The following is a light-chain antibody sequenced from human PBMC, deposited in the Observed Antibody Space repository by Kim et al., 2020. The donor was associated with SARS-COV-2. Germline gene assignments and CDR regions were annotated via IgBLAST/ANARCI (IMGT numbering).Light chain of an antibody. CDR3: QQSNGYPWT. Sequence: IQLTQSPSSLSASVEDRVTITCRASQGILSYLAWYQHKSGQAPRLLIYAASTLQSGVPSRFSGSGSGTDFTLTISSLQPEDFATYYCQQSNGYPWTFGQGTKVDIK. CDR1: QGILSY. J-gene: IGKJ1*01. CDR2: AAS. V-gene: IGKV1-9*01.